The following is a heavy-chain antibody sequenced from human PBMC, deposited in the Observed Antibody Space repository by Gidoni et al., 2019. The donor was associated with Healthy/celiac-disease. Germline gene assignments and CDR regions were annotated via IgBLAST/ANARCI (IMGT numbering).Heavy chain of an antibody. CDR2: IIPIFGTA. J-gene: IGHJ6*02. Sequence: QVQLVQSGAEVKKPGSSVKVSCKASGGTFSSYAISWVRQAPGQGLEWMGGIIPIFGTANYAQKFQGRVTITADESTSTAYMELSSLRSEDTAVCYCATRRGSRNSLNYYYGMDVWGQGTTVTVSS. CDR1: GGTFSSYA. V-gene: IGHV1-69*01. D-gene: IGHD2-15*01. CDR3: ATRRGSRNSLNYYYGMDV.